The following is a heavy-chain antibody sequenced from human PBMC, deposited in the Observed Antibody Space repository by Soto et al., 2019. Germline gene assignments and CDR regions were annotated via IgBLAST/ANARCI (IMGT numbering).Heavy chain of an antibody. Sequence: SETLSLTCAVYGGSFSGYYWSWIRQPPGKGLEWIGEINHSGSTNYNPSLKSRVTISVDTSKNQFSLKLSSVTAADTAVYYCARGDPRRIRSTLDVWGQGTTVTVSS. V-gene: IGHV4-34*01. CDR2: INHSGST. J-gene: IGHJ6*02. CDR3: ARGDPRRIRSTLDV. D-gene: IGHD3-16*01. CDR1: GGSFSGYY.